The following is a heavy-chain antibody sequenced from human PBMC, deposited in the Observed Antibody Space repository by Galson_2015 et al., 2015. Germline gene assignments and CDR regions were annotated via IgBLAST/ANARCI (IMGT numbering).Heavy chain of an antibody. Sequence: SLRLSCAASGFTFSSYAMHWVCQAPGKGLEWVAVISYDGSNKYYADSVKGRFTISRDNSKNTLYLQMNSLRAEDTAVYYCASLAYSSSWWGQGTLVTVSS. V-gene: IGHV3-30-3*01. CDR3: ASLAYSSSW. D-gene: IGHD6-13*01. CDR2: ISYDGSNK. CDR1: GFTFSSYA. J-gene: IGHJ4*02.